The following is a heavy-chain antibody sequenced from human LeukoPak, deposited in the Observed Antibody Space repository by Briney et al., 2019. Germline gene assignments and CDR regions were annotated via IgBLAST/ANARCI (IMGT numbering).Heavy chain of an antibody. J-gene: IGHJ4*02. Sequence: SETLSLTCTVSGGSISSYYWSWIRQPPGKGLEWIGYILHSGSTNYNPSLKSRVTISVDTSKNQFSLKLSSVTAADTAVYYCARGYYDVLTNYPKNFDQWGQGTLVTVSS. CDR2: ILHSGST. CDR1: GGSISSYY. D-gene: IGHD3-9*01. V-gene: IGHV4-59*01. CDR3: ARGYYDVLTNYPKNFDQ.